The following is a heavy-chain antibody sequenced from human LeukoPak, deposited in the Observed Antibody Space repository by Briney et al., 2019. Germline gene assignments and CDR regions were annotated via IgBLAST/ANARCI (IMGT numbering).Heavy chain of an antibody. CDR1: GFTFSNYG. J-gene: IGHJ6*02. Sequence: GGSLRLSCAASGFTFSNYGVHWVRQAPGKGLEWVAVISYDESDKYYADSVKGRFTISRDNSKNTLYLQMNSLRPEDTAVYYCAKGVVAATNAAYYGMDVWGQGTTVTVSS. D-gene: IGHD2-15*01. CDR2: ISYDESDK. V-gene: IGHV3-30*18. CDR3: AKGVVAATNAAYYGMDV.